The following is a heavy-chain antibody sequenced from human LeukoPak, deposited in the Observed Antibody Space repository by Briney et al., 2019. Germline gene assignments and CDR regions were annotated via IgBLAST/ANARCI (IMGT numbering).Heavy chain of an antibody. CDR2: ISGSGGST. CDR1: GFTFSSYA. D-gene: IGHD3-10*01. Sequence: GGSLRLSCAASGFTFSSYAMSWVRQAPGKGLEWVSAISGSGGSTYYADSVKGRFTISRDNSKNTLYLQMNSLRAEDTAVYYCAKNTAAYYYGSGTSVWGQGTLVTVSS. J-gene: IGHJ4*02. CDR3: AKNTAAYYYGSGTSV. V-gene: IGHV3-23*01.